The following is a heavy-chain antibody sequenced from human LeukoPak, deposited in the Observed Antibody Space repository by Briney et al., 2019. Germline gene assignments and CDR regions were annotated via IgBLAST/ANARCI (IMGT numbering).Heavy chain of an antibody. J-gene: IGHJ4*02. Sequence: SETLSLTCAVYGGSFSGYYWSWIRQPAGKGLEWIGRIYTSGSTNYNPSLKSRVTISVDTSKNQFSLKLSSVTAADTAVYYCAGPYYYGSGSPPAVWGQGTLVTVSS. CDR2: IYTSGST. D-gene: IGHD3-10*01. V-gene: IGHV4-59*10. CDR3: AGPYYYGSGSPPAV. CDR1: GGSFSGYY.